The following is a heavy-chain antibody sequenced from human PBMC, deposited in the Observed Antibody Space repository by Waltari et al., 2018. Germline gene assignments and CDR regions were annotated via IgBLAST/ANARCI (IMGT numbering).Heavy chain of an antibody. Sequence: QVQLVESGGGVVQPGRSLRLSCAASGFTFSSYGMHWVRQAPGKGLEWVAVIWYDGSNKYYADSVKGRFTISRDNSKNTLYLQMNSLRAEDTAVYYCAREYAAELYYYYGMDVWGQGTTVTVSS. CDR1: GFTFSSYG. CDR3: AREYAAELYYYYGMDV. CDR2: IWYDGSNK. D-gene: IGHD1-26*01. J-gene: IGHJ6*02. V-gene: IGHV3-33*01.